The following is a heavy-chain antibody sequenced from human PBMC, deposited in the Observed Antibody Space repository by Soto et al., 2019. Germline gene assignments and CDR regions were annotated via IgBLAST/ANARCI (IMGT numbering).Heavy chain of an antibody. CDR2: VNHNGIN. J-gene: IGHJ3*01. Sequence: PSETLSLTCTVYGGSFSGYFWNWIRQSPGKGLEWIGKVNHNGINNYNPSLKSRVTISMDMSKNQFSLKLKSVTAADTAVYYCARGGSSNWQFAFDLWGEGTMVPV. CDR1: GGSFSGYF. CDR3: ARGGSSNWQFAFDL. D-gene: IGHD4-4*01. V-gene: IGHV4-34*01.